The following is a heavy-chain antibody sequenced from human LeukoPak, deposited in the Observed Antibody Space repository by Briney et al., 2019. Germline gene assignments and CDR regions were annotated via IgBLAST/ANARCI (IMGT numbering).Heavy chain of an antibody. CDR1: GGSISSGGYS. V-gene: IGHV4-30-2*01. CDR2: IYHSGST. D-gene: IGHD4-23*01. J-gene: IGHJ4*02. Sequence: TLSLTCAVSGGSISSGGYSWSWIRQPPGKGLEWIGNIYHSGSTYYNPSLKSRVTISVDRSKNQFSLKLSSVTAADTAVYYCARYFTVGTRGHFDYWGQGTLVTVSS. CDR3: ARYFTVGTRGHFDY.